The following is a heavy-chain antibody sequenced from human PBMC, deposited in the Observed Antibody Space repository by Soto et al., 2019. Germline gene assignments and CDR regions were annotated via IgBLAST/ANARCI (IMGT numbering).Heavy chain of an antibody. CDR3: AGRVYYVGSDYYRPLAFDI. Sequence: QVFLQESGPGLVKPSETLSLTCTVSGGSISSSNYYWGWVRQPPGKGLEWIGTIHYSGSTYYRPSNQSRVAIAADTSKGQFSLKLKSVTAADTAVYYCAGRVYYVGSDYYRPLAFDIWCRGKMVTVSS. CDR1: GGSISSSNYY. V-gene: IGHV4-39*01. J-gene: IGHJ3*02. D-gene: IGHD3-22*01. CDR2: IHYSGST.